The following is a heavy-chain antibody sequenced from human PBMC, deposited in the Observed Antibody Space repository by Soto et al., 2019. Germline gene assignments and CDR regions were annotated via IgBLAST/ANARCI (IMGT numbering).Heavy chain of an antibody. CDR3: ARGEATYYDFWSGYYGGAGQFDY. J-gene: IGHJ4*02. Sequence: SETLSLTCTVSGGSISSGGYYWSWIHQHPGKGLEWIGYIYYSGSTYYNPSLKSRVTISVDTSKNQFSLKLSSVTAADTAVYYCARGEATYYDFWSGYYGGAGQFDYWGQGTLVTVSS. V-gene: IGHV4-31*03. D-gene: IGHD3-3*01. CDR2: IYYSGST. CDR1: GGSISSGGYY.